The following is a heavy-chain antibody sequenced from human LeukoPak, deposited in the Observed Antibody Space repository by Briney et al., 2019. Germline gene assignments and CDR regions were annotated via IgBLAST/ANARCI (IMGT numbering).Heavy chain of an antibody. D-gene: IGHD3-22*01. Sequence: PSETLSLTCTVSGSSITTYTHWGWIRQSPGKGLEWIASIHHTGNTYYNPSLESRVTISIDTSKNQFSLKVRSVTAADTAFYFCVNSKSNYEAVSWGPGTLVTVSS. CDR2: IHHTGNT. CDR3: VNSKSNYEAVS. V-gene: IGHV4-38-2*02. CDR1: GSSITTYTH. J-gene: IGHJ5*02.